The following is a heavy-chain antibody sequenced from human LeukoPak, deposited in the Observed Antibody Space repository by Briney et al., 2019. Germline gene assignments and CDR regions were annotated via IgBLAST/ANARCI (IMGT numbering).Heavy chain of an antibody. Sequence: SETLSLTCTVSGGSICSYYWSWIQQPPGKGLEWIGYISYSGSTNYNPSLKSRVTISVDTSKNQLSLKLSSVTAADTAVYYCARHWETSSWYVDYWGQGTLVTVSS. CDR1: GGSICSYY. D-gene: IGHD6-13*01. J-gene: IGHJ4*02. V-gene: IGHV4-59*08. CDR2: ISYSGST. CDR3: ARHWETSSWYVDY.